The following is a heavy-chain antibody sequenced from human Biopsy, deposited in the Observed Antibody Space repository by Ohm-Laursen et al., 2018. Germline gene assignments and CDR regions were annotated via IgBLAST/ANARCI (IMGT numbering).Heavy chain of an antibody. CDR2: NIPILGRG. V-gene: IGHV1-69*06. D-gene: IGHD3-9*01. CDR1: GGTFSNYG. Sequence: SSVKVSCKAPGGTFSNYGVNWVRQAPGQGLEWLGGNIPILGRGNYAQKFQDRVTVAADTSTGTATMELRSLRSDDTAVYYCATKLTGYFHHWGQGTLVIVSS. CDR3: ATKLTGYFHH. J-gene: IGHJ1*01.